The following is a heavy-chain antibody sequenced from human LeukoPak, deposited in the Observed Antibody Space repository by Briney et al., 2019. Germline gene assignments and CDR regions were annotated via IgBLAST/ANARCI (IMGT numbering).Heavy chain of an antibody. CDR2: IYYSGST. Sequence: SETLSLTCTVSDGSISNYYWSWIRQPPGKGLEWIGYIYYSGSTNYNPSLKSRVTMSVDTSKNQFSLKLSSVTAADTTVYYCARNAAVATSRSWFDPWGQGTLVTVSS. D-gene: IGHD6-19*01. J-gene: IGHJ5*02. CDR1: DGSISNYY. V-gene: IGHV4-59*08. CDR3: ARNAAVATSRSWFDP.